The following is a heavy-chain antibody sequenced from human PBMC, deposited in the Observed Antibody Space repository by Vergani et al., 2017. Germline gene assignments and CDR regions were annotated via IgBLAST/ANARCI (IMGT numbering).Heavy chain of an antibody. CDR3: ARAVTTVIEYYFDY. Sequence: VQLVETGGGLIQPGGSLRLSCAASGFTVSSNYMSWVRQAPGKGLEWIGYIYYSGSTYYDPSLKSRVTILVDTSKNPFSLKLSSVTAADTAVYYCARAVTTVIEYYFDYWGQGTLVTVSS. CDR2: IYYSGST. J-gene: IGHJ4*02. V-gene: IGHV4-59*06. D-gene: IGHD4-17*01. CDR1: GFTVSSNY.